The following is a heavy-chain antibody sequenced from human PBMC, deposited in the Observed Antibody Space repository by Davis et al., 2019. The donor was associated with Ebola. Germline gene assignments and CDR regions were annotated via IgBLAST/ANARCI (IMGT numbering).Heavy chain of an antibody. CDR1: GFSFSSYS. J-gene: IGHJ4*02. D-gene: IGHD5-24*01. V-gene: IGHV3-21*04. CDR2: ISSVSSHI. Sequence: PGGSLRLSCAASGFSFSSYSMNWVRQAPGKGLEWVSFISSVSSHISYADSVKGRFTISRDNAKNSLYLQMNSLRAEDTAVYYCARRINGYKTFDYWGQGTLVTVSS. CDR3: ARRINGYKTFDY.